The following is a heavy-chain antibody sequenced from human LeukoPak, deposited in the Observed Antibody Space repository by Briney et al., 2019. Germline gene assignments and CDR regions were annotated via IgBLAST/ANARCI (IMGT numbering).Heavy chain of an antibody. CDR2: LIPNTGGT. CDR1: GYTFTDYC. J-gene: IGHJ4*02. D-gene: IGHD3-10*01. Sequence: ASVKVSCKASGYTFTDYCVYWVRQAPGQGLEWMGRLIPNTGGTTYAQKFQGRVTLTRDTSISTAYMELTRLRFDDTAVYYCLVDGSGTYTGLDHWGQGTLVAASS. V-gene: IGHV1-2*06. CDR3: LVDGSGTYTGLDH.